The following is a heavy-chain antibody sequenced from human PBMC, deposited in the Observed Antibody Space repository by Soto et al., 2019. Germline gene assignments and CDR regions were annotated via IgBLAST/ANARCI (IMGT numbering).Heavy chain of an antibody. CDR2: IWYDGSNK. CDR1: GFTFSSYG. CDR3: ERRFMMRSRSWYYYYGMDV. J-gene: IGHJ6*02. D-gene: IGHD6-13*01. Sequence: PGGSLRLSCAASGFTFSSYGMHWVRQAPGKGLEWVAVIWYDGSNKYYADSVKGRFTISRDNSKNTLYLQMNSLRAEDTAVYYCERRFMMRSRSWYYYYGMDVWGQGTTVTVSS. V-gene: IGHV3-33*01.